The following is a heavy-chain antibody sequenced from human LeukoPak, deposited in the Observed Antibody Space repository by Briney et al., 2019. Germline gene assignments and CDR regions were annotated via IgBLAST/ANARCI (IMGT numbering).Heavy chain of an antibody. CDR1: GYTFTSYD. CDR2: MNPNSGNT. D-gene: IGHD6-13*01. CDR3: ARGVASSSWYNYYYYYMDV. V-gene: IGHV1-8*01. Sequence: ASVKVSCKASGYTFTSYDINWVRQATGQGLEWVGWMNPNSGNTGYAQKFQGRVTMTRNTSIGTAYMELSSLRSEDTAVYYCARGVASSSWYNYYYYYMDVWGKGTTVTVSS. J-gene: IGHJ6*03.